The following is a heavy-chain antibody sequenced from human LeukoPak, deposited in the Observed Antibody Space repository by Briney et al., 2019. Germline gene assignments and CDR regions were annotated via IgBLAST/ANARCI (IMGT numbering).Heavy chain of an antibody. CDR2: INAGNGNT. V-gene: IGHV1-3*01. Sequence: GASVKLSCKASGHTFTSYAMHWVRQAPGQRLEWMGWINAGNGNTKYSQKFQGRVTITRDTSASTAYMELSSLRSEDTAVYYCARDRVGRLERHNWFDPWGQGTLVTVSS. CDR1: GHTFTSYA. D-gene: IGHD1-1*01. J-gene: IGHJ5*02. CDR3: ARDRVGRLERHNWFDP.